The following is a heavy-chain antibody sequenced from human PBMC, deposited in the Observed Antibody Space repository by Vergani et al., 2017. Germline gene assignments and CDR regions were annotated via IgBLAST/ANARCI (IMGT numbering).Heavy chain of an antibody. CDR1: GGSISSGGYY. CDR2: IYYSGST. CDR3: ARAWRLPAAKPAARPPTAFDI. D-gene: IGHD2-2*02. J-gene: IGHJ3*02. Sequence: QVQLQESGPGLVKPSQTLSLTCTVSGGSISSGGYYWSWIRQHPGKGLEWIGYIYYSGSTYYNPSLKSRVTISVDTSKNQFSLKLSSVTAADTAVYYCARAWRLPAAKPAARPPTAFDIWGQGTMVTVSS. V-gene: IGHV4-31*03.